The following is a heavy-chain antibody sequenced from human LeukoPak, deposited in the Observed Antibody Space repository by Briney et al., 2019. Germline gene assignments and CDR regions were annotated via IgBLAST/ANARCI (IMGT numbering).Heavy chain of an antibody. V-gene: IGHV4-59*12. J-gene: IGHJ4*02. CDR2: IYHSGST. CDR3: ARDPTYYDVLTGYYSDAYFDY. D-gene: IGHD3-9*01. CDR1: GGSISSYY. Sequence: PSETLSLTCTVSGGSISSYYWSWIRQPPGKGLEWIGYIYHSGSTNYNPSLKSRVTISADTSKNQFSLKLRSVTAADTAVYYCARDPTYYDVLTGYYSDAYFDYWGQGTLVTVSS.